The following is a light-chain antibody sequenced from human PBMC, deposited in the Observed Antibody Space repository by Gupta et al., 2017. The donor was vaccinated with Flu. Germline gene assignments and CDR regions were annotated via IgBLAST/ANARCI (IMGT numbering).Light chain of an antibody. CDR2: EVT. J-gene: IGLJ1*01. CDR3: RSYKSGTAFEV. Sequence: QSALTQPPSVSVSPGQSITISCTGTSSDVGRADYVSWYQQHPDKAPILIIYEVTNRPSGVSSRFSGSKSGNTASLTISGPQAKDETDYYCRSYKSGTAFEVFGTGTKVTVL. CDR1: SSDVGRADY. V-gene: IGLV2-14*01.